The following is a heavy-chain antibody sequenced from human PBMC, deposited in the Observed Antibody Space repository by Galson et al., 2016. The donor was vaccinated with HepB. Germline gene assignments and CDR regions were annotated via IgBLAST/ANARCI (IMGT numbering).Heavy chain of an antibody. CDR2: ISGNGGST. J-gene: IGHJ5*02. CDR1: KFIFRGFW. CDR3: AKAGSSSWPRNFDP. V-gene: IGHV3-23*01. Sequence: SLRLSCAVSKFIFRGFWMQWVRQAPGKGLEWVSTISGNGGSTHYSESVKGRFTISRDTSKNTVYLQMSSLRVEDTAVYHCAKAGSSSWPRNFDPWGQGTLVTVSS. D-gene: IGHD6-13*01.